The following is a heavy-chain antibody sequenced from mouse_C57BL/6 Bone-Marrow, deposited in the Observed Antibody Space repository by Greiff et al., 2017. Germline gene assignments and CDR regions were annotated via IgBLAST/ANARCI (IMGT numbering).Heavy chain of an antibody. CDR2: IDPSDSYT. Sequence: QVQLKQPGAELVRPGTSVKLSCKASGYTFTSYWMHWVKQRPGQGLEWIGVIDPSDSYTNYNQKFKGKATLTVDTSSSTAYMQLSSLTSEDSAVYYCAREDYGSGYWYFDVWGTGTTVTVSS. J-gene: IGHJ1*03. D-gene: IGHD1-1*01. V-gene: IGHV1-59*01. CDR3: AREDYGSGYWYFDV. CDR1: GYTFTSYW.